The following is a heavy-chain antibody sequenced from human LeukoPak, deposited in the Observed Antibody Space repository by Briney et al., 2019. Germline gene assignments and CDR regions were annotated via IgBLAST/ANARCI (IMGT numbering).Heavy chain of an antibody. D-gene: IGHD6-13*01. J-gene: IGHJ5*02. CDR1: GYTFTGYY. Sequence: ASVRVSCKASGYTFTGYYIYWVRQAPGQGLEWMGRINPNTGDTNYAQKFEGRVTMTRDTSISTAYLDLSRLTSDDTAVYYCARMWSTSSTGLNWFDPWGQGALVTVSS. CDR2: INPNTGDT. V-gene: IGHV1-2*02. CDR3: ARMWSTSSTGLNWFDP.